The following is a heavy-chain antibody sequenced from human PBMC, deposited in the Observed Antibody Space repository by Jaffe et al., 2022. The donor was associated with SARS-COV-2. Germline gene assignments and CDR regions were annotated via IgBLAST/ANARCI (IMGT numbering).Heavy chain of an antibody. CDR3: ASSKAGIAAAGTFNIFDY. D-gene: IGHD6-13*01. CDR1: GGSISSSSYY. J-gene: IGHJ4*02. V-gene: IGHV4-39*01. Sequence: QLQLQESGPGLVKPSETLSLTCTVSGGSISSSSYYWGWIRQPPGKGLEWIGSIYYSGSTYYNPSLKSRVTISVDTSKNQFSLKLSSVTAADTAVYYCASSKAGIAAAGTFNIFDYWGQGTLVTVSS. CDR2: IYYSGST.